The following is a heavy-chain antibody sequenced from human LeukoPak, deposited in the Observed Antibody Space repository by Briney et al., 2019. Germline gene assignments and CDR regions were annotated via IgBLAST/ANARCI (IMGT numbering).Heavy chain of an antibody. D-gene: IGHD6-19*01. CDR1: GFTFSDHY. CDR3: AREHSSVSSESKGYDH. V-gene: IGHV3-11*06. Sequence: GGSLRLSCAASGFTFSDHYMSWIRQAPGMGLEWISYISFSHHTNYADSVKGRFTISRDDARNSLFLQMNSLRAEDTAVYYCAREHSSVSSESKGYDHWGQGTLVTVSS. J-gene: IGHJ4*02. CDR2: ISFSHHT.